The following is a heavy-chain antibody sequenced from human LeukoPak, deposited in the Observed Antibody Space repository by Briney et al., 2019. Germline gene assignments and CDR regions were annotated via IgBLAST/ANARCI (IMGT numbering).Heavy chain of an antibody. J-gene: IGHJ4*02. CDR2: IYYSGST. V-gene: IGHV4-59*01. Sequence: SETLSLTCTVSGGSISSYYWSWIRQTPGKGLEWIGYIYYSGSTNYNPSLKSRVTISVDTSKNQFSLKLSSVTAADTAVYYCARGHSYYGSGSYIHYFDYWGQGTLVTVSS. CDR3: ARGHSYYGSGSYIHYFDY. CDR1: GGSISSYY. D-gene: IGHD3-10*01.